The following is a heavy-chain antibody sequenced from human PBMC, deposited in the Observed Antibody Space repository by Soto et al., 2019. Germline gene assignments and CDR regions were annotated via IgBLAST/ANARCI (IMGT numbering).Heavy chain of an antibody. J-gene: IGHJ3*01. V-gene: IGHV3-23*01. CDR3: AKSRAVADAFDF. D-gene: IGHD6-19*01. CDR2: ITGSGSGSGINT. CDR1: GFTFSTYA. Sequence: EVQVLESGGGLVQPGGSLRLSCAASGFTFSTYAMSWVRQAPGKGLEWVSSITGSGSGSGINTYYADSVKGRFTISRDTSKNTLSLQMHSLRVDDTAVYYCAKSRAVADAFDFWGQGTMVTVSS.